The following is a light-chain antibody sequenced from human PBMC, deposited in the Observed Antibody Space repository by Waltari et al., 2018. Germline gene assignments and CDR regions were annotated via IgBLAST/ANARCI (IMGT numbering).Light chain of an antibody. CDR1: QDLGVN. J-gene: IGKJ4*01. V-gene: IGKV1-16*02. Sequence: DIQVTQSPSSVSASVGDRVTITCRASQDLGVNLAWFQQKPGTAPKSLIYDASKLQSGVPSKFAGSGSGTDFTLTITNLQPEDFATYYCQQYFNFPLTFGGGTKVEIK. CDR3: QQYFNFPLT. CDR2: DAS.